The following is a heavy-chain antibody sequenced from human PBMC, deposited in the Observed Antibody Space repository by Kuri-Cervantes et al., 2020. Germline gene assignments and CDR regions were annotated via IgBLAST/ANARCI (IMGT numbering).Heavy chain of an antibody. J-gene: IGHJ4*02. CDR3: ARTGVIAVAGSRAVDY. CDR1: GGSFSGYY. Sequence: SQTLSLTCAVYGGSFSGYYWSWIRQPPGKGLEWTGEINHSGSTNYNPSLKSRVTISVDTSKNQFSLKLSSVTAADTAVYYCARTGVIAVAGSRAVDYWGQGTLVTVSS. D-gene: IGHD6-19*01. CDR2: INHSGST. V-gene: IGHV4-34*01.